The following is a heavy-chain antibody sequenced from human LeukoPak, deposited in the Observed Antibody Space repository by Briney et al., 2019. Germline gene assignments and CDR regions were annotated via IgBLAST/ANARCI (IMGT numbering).Heavy chain of an antibody. CDR3: ARVLGYCSSTSCQTAPFDY. V-gene: IGHV3-48*02. CDR1: GFTFSSYS. J-gene: IGHJ4*02. D-gene: IGHD2-2*01. Sequence: GGSLRLSCAASGFTFSSYSMNWVRQAPGKGLEWVSYISSSSSTIYYADSVKGRFTISRDNAKNSLYLQMNSLRDEDTAVYYCARVLGYCSSTSCQTAPFDYWGQGTLVTVSS. CDR2: ISSSSSTI.